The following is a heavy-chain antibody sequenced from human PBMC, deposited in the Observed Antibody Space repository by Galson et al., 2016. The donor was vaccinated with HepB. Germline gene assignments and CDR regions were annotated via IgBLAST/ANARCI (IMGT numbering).Heavy chain of an antibody. Sequence: SVKVSCKASGGTFSSYAISWVRQAPGQGLEWMGGIIPIFGTANYAQKFQGRVTITADRSTSTAYMELSSLRSEDTAVYYCARESSNSIVVVPAAISYVFDIWGQGTMVTVSS. CDR2: IIPIFGTA. CDR1: GGTFSSYA. D-gene: IGHD2-2*01. CDR3: ARESSNSIVVVPAAISYVFDI. V-gene: IGHV1-69*06. J-gene: IGHJ3*02.